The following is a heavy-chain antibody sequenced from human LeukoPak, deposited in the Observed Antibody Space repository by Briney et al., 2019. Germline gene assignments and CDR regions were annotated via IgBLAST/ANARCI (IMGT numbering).Heavy chain of an antibody. CDR1: GYTFTSYY. J-gene: IGHJ4*02. CDR3: ARDGAVVVAATEVYFDY. V-gene: IGHV1-46*01. CDR2: INPSGGST. Sequence: ASVKVSCKASGYTFTSYYMHWVRQAPGQGLEWMGIINPSGGSTSYAQKFQGRVTMTRDMSTSTVYMDLSSLRSEDTAVYYCARDGAVVVAATEVYFDYWGQGTLVTVSS. D-gene: IGHD2-15*01.